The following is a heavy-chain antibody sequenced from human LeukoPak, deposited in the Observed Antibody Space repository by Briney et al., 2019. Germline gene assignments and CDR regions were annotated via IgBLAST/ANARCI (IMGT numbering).Heavy chain of an antibody. CDR2: IYSGGST. D-gene: IGHD6-19*01. V-gene: IGHV3-53*01. CDR1: GFTVSGNY. Sequence: PGGSLRLSCAASGFTVSGNYMSWVRQAPGKGLEWVSVIYSGGSTYYADSVKGRFTIPRDNSKNTLYLQMNSLRAEDTAVYYCARGALSGGGIAVAFDPFDYWGQGTLVTVSS. CDR3: ARGALSGGGIAVAFDPFDY. J-gene: IGHJ4*02.